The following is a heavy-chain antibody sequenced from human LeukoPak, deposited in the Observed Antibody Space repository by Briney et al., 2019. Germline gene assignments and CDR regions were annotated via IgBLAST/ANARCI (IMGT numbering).Heavy chain of an antibody. J-gene: IGHJ6*03. D-gene: IGHD4-23*01. CDR1: GGTFSSYA. Sequence: SVKVSCKASGGTFSSYAIGWVRQAPGQGLEWMGGIIPIFGTANYTQKFQGRVTITTDESTSTAYMELSSLRSEDTAVYYCARGDVVTRELYYYYYMDVWGKGTTVTVSS. CDR3: ARGDVVTRELYYYYYMDV. V-gene: IGHV1-69*05. CDR2: IIPIFGTA.